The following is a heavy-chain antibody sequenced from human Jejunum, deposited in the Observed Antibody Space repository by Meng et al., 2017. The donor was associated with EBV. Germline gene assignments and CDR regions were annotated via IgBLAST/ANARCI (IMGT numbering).Heavy chain of an antibody. CDR3: TTERPGAGYFDP. CDR2: MSYSGSA. V-gene: IGHV4-30-4*01. J-gene: IGHJ5*02. CDR1: DVSVNSDGYY. Sequence: QLQEWCPGLVKPSQTLSLTCGVSDVSVNSDGYYWSWIRQPPGKGLEWIGYMSYSGSANYNPSLDGRITISLDRSKNQFSLKLTSVTAADTAIYFCTTERPGAGYFDPWGRGTLVTVSS. D-gene: IGHD5-24*01.